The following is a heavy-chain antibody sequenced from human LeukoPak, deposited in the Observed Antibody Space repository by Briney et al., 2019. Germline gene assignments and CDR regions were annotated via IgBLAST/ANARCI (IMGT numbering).Heavy chain of an antibody. CDR1: GYTFTSYA. Sequence: ASVKVSCKASGYTFTSYAMNWVRRAPGQGLEWMGWINTNTGNPTYAQGFTGRFVFSLDTSVSTAYLQISSLKAEDTAVYYCATPPVVAATRSLDYYYMDVWGKGTTVTVSS. D-gene: IGHD2-15*01. CDR3: ATPPVVAATRSLDYYYMDV. CDR2: INTNTGNP. J-gene: IGHJ6*03. V-gene: IGHV7-4-1*02.